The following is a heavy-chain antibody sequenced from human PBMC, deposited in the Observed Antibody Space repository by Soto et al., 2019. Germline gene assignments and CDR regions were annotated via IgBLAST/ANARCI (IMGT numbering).Heavy chain of an antibody. V-gene: IGHV4-59*12. CDR2: IYHTGNT. CDR3: ARRRGFPYYYGMDV. J-gene: IGHJ6*02. D-gene: IGHD5-12*01. CDR1: GGSISSYY. Sequence: SETLSLTCTVSGGSISSYYWSWIRQPPGKGLEWIGYIYHTGNTDYSPSLKSRVTISVDRSKNQFSLKLSSVTAADTAVYYCARRRGFPYYYGMDVWGQGTTVTVSS.